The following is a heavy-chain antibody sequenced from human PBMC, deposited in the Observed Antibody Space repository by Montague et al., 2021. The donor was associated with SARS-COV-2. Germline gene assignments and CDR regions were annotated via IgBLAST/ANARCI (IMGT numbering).Heavy chain of an antibody. Sequence: TLSLTCTVSGGSISSGGYYWSWIRQHPGKGLEWIGYIYYSGSTYYNPSLKSRVTISVDTSKNQFSLKLSSVTAADTAVYYCARGGTIFGVVIRPFDYWGRGTLVTVSS. V-gene: IGHV4-31*03. CDR1: GGSISSGGYY. CDR2: IYYSGST. J-gene: IGHJ4*02. CDR3: ARGGTIFGVVIRPFDY. D-gene: IGHD3-3*01.